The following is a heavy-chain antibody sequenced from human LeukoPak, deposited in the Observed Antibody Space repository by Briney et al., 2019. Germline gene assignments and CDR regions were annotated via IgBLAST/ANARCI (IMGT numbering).Heavy chain of an antibody. J-gene: IGHJ2*01. CDR1: GGSISSYY. CDR3: ARREDFWYFDL. V-gene: IGHV4-59*08. Sequence: SETLSLTCTVSGGSISSYYWSWIRQPPGKGLEWIGYIYYSGSTNYNPSLKSRVTISVDTSKNQFSLNLISVTAADTAVYYCARREDFWYFDLWGRGTLVTVSS. CDR2: IYYSGST.